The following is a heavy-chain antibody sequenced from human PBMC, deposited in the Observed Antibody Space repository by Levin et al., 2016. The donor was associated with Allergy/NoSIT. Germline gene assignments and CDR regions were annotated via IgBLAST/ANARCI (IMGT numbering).Heavy chain of an antibody. CDR2: IYYTGST. J-gene: IGHJ4*02. CDR1: GGSISSGGYY. CDR3: ARGATG. V-gene: IGHV4-31*03. D-gene: IGHD5-12*01. Sequence: SETLSLTCTVSGGSISSGGYYWSWIRQHPGKGLEWIGYIYYTGSTSYNPSLRSRVTISVDTSKNQFSLNLTSVTAADTAVYYCARGATGWGQGTLVTVSS.